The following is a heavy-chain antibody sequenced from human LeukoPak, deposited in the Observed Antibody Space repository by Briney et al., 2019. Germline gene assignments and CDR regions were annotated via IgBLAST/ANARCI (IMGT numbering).Heavy chain of an antibody. V-gene: IGHV3-7*03. D-gene: IGHD4-17*01. Sequence: GGSLRLSCAASGFTFSSYWMSWVRQAPGKGLEWVADIKQDGSEKYYVDSVKGRFTISRDNAKNSLYLQMNSLRAEDTAVYYCAKDSPSPGLRNWFDPWGQGTLVTVSS. CDR2: IKQDGSEK. CDR3: AKDSPSPGLRNWFDP. CDR1: GFTFSSYW. J-gene: IGHJ5*02.